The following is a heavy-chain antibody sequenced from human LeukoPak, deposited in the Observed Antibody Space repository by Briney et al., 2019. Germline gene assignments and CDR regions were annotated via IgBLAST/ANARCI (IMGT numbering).Heavy chain of an antibody. CDR2: INTGNGNT. D-gene: IGHD1/OR15-1a*01. J-gene: IGHJ4*02. Sequence: ASVKVSCKASGYTFTNYAMHWVRQAPGQRLEWMGWINTGNGNTKYSQKFQGRDTITRDTSATTAYMELSSLRSEDTAVYYCARNWNKKYYFDFWGQGTLVTVSS. CDR3: ARNWNKKYYFDF. CDR1: GYTFTNYA. V-gene: IGHV1-3*04.